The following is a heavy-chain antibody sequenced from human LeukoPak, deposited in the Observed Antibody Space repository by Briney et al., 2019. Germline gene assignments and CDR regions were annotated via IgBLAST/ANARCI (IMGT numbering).Heavy chain of an antibody. CDR1: GYTFTSYD. D-gene: IGHD5-18*01. J-gene: IGHJ5*02. CDR2: TNPNSGNT. CDR3: ARGYSYGYDWFDP. Sequence: ASVKVSCKAPGYTFTSYDINWVRQATGQGLEWMGWTNPNSGNTGYAQKFQGRVTMTRNTSISTAYMELSSLRSEDTAVYYCARGYSYGYDWFDPWGQGTLVTVSS. V-gene: IGHV1-8*01.